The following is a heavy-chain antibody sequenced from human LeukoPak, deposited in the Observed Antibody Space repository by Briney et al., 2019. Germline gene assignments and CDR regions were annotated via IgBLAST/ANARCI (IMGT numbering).Heavy chain of an antibody. CDR2: IYYSGST. Sequence: PSETLSLACTVSGGSISSSSYYWGWIRQPPGKGLEWIGSIYYSGSTNYNPSLKSRVTISVDTSKNQFSLKLSSVTAADTAVYYCARRSRNYYDSSGYYYVRDWYFDLWGRGTLVTVSS. D-gene: IGHD3-22*01. J-gene: IGHJ2*01. CDR3: ARRSRNYYDSSGYYYVRDWYFDL. V-gene: IGHV4-39*07. CDR1: GGSISSSSYY.